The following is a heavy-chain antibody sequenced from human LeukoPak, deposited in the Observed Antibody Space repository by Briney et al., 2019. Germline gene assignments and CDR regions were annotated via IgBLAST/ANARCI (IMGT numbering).Heavy chain of an antibody. CDR2: ISSSSSYI. D-gene: IGHD2-2*01. CDR3: ARDLGYCSSTSCYNWFDP. V-gene: IGHV3-21*01. Sequence: PGGSLRLSCAASGFTFSSYSMNWVRQAPGKGLEWVLSISSSSSYIYYADSVKGRFTISRDNAKNSLYLQMNSLRAEDTAVYYCARDLGYCSSTSCYNWFDPWGQGTLVTVSS. J-gene: IGHJ5*02. CDR1: GFTFSSYS.